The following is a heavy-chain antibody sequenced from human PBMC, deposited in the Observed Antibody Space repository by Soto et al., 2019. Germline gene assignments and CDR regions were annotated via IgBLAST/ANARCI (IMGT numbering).Heavy chain of an antibody. CDR2: VSHDGRNT. J-gene: IGHJ4*02. CDR3: AKGGRQWLVPSGFNY. Sequence: VQLVESGGGVVQPGRSLRLSCAASGFTFSDYAMHWVRQAPGKGLEWVAVVSHDGRNTHYADSVKGRFTISRDSSKNTVTLEMTSQRAEDEAVYYCAKGGRQWLVPSGFNYWGQGALVTVSS. D-gene: IGHD6-19*01. V-gene: IGHV3-30*18. CDR1: GFTFSDYA.